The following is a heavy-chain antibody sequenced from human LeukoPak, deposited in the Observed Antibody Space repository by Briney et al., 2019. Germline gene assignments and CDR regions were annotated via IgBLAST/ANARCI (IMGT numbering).Heavy chain of an antibody. CDR2: IYYSGST. D-gene: IGHD2-21*01. Sequence: SETLYLTCTVSGGSISSYYWSWIRQPPGKGLEWIGYIYYSGSTNYNPSLKSRVTISVDTSKNQSSLKLSSVTGADRAVCYCARSEPWWWGSDGAFDIWGQGTMVTVSS. CDR3: ARSEPWWWGSDGAFDI. CDR1: GGSISSYY. J-gene: IGHJ3*02. V-gene: IGHV4-59*01.